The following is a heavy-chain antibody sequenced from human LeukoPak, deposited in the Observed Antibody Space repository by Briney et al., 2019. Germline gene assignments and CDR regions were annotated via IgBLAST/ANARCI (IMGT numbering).Heavy chain of an antibody. Sequence: GGSLRLSCAASGFTFSSYGMSWVRQAPGKGLEWVSAISGSGGSTYYADSVKGRFTISRDNSKNTLYLQMNSLRAEDTAVYYCAKHYGDYGGAFDYWGQGTLVTVSS. CDR1: GFTFSSYG. CDR3: AKHYGDYGGAFDY. V-gene: IGHV3-23*01. D-gene: IGHD4-17*01. J-gene: IGHJ4*02. CDR2: ISGSGGST.